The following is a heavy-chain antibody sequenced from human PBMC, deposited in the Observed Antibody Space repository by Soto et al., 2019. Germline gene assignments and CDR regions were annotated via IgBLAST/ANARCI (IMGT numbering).Heavy chain of an antibody. Sequence: GSLRLSCAASGFTFSSYGMHWVRQAPGKGLEWVAVIWYDGSNKYYADSVKGRFTISRDNSKNTLYLQMNSLRAEDTAVYYCARDGLLYYYGSGSYYGHWGQGTLVTVSS. V-gene: IGHV3-33*01. D-gene: IGHD3-10*01. CDR3: ARDGLLYYYGSGSYYGH. J-gene: IGHJ4*02. CDR1: GFTFSSYG. CDR2: IWYDGSNK.